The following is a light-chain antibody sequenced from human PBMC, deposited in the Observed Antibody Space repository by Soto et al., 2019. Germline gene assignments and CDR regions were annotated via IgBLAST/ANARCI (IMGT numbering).Light chain of an antibody. CDR2: RNN. Sequence: QSVLTQPPSASGTPGQRVTISCSGSSSNIGSNYVYWYQQLPGTAPKLLIYRNNQRPSGVPDRVSGSKSGTSASLAISGLRSEDEADYYCAALDDSLSGHYVFGTGTKLTVL. J-gene: IGLJ1*01. CDR3: AALDDSLSGHYV. V-gene: IGLV1-47*01. CDR1: SSNIGSNY.